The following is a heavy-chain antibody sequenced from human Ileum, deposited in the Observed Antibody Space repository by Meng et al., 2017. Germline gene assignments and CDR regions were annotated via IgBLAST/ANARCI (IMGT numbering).Heavy chain of an antibody. Sequence: VQLQASAPGLVRLSEPPSLVFTVSGGSVSRPRYQWGWIRQPPGKGLEWIGYASTNYNPSLKSRVTISLDTSRNQFSLSLSSVTAADTAVYYCARDHMGSLDYWGQGILVTVSS. D-gene: IGHD1-26*01. J-gene: IGHJ4*02. CDR2: AST. CDR3: ARDHMGSLDY. CDR1: GGSVSRPRYQ. V-gene: IGHV4-61*01.